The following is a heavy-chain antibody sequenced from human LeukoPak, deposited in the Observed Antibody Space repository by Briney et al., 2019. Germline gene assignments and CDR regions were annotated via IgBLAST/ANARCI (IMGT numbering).Heavy chain of an antibody. CDR2: ISYDGSNK. Sequence: GGSLRLSCAASGFTFSSYAMHWVRQAPGKGLEWVALISYDGSNKYYADSVKGRFTISRDNSKNTLYLQMNSLRAEDTAVYYCARDRAYCTSTTCYSGGAIDIWGQGTMVTVSS. CDR1: GFTFSSYA. J-gene: IGHJ3*02. V-gene: IGHV3-30*04. CDR3: ARDRAYCTSTTCYSGGAIDI. D-gene: IGHD2-2*02.